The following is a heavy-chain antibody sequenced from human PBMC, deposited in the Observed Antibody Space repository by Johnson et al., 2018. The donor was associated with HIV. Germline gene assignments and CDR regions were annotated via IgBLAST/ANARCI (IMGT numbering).Heavy chain of an antibody. Sequence: QVQLVESGGGVARPGGSLRLSCEASGFTFSSYAMHWVRQAPGKGLEWVAVMSYDGSSKYYADSVKGRFTISRDNSKNTLYLQMNSLRAEDTAVYYCASKAAGTMHAFDIWGQGTMVTVSS. CDR3: ASKAAGTMHAFDI. J-gene: IGHJ3*02. CDR2: MSYDGSSK. V-gene: IGHV3-30*04. D-gene: IGHD6-13*01. CDR1: GFTFSSYA.